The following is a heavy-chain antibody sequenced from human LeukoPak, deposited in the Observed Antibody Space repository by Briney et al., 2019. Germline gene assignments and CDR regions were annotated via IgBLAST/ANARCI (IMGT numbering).Heavy chain of an antibody. CDR2: ISYDGSNK. J-gene: IGHJ4*02. CDR3: ARGLYYYDSSGYIG. D-gene: IGHD3-22*01. CDR1: GFTFSSYA. Sequence: GGPLRLSCAAFGFTFSSYAMHWVRQAPSKGLEWVAVISYDGSNKYYADSVKGRFTISRDNSKNTLYLQMNSLRAEDTAVYYCARGLYYYDSSGYIGWGQGTLVTVSS. V-gene: IGHV3-30-3*01.